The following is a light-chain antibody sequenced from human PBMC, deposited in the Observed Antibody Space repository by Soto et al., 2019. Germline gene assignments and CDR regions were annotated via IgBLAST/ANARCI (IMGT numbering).Light chain of an antibody. Sequence: DIQMTQSPSSLPASVGDRVTLFCRASQGIRNGLGWYQQKPGKAPKRLIYAASSLDGGVPSRFSGSGSGTEFTLTISSLQPEDFATYYCLQHNTYPYTFGQGTKLEIK. CDR3: LQHNTYPYT. V-gene: IGKV1-17*01. CDR2: AAS. J-gene: IGKJ2*01. CDR1: QGIRNG.